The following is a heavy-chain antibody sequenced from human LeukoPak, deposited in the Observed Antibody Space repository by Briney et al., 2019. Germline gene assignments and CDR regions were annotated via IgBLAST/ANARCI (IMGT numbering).Heavy chain of an antibody. CDR3: AKHKGYSSSWYGHYYYMDV. Sequence: GSLRLSCATSGFSFSTYGMHWVRRAPGKGLEWVALIQVDGSHKYYADSVKGRFTVSRDNSKNTLYLQMNSLRAEDTAVYYCAKHKGYSSSWYGHYYYMDVWGKGTTVTVSS. D-gene: IGHD6-13*01. CDR2: IQVDGSHK. V-gene: IGHV3-30*02. J-gene: IGHJ6*03. CDR1: GFSFSTYG.